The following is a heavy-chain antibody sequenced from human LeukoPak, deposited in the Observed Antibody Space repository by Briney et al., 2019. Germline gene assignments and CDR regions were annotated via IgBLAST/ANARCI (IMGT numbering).Heavy chain of an antibody. CDR1: GGTFGSYA. Sequence: GSSVKVSCKASGGTFGSYAISWVRQAPGQGLEWMGRIIPIFGTANYAQKFQGRVTITADKSTSTAYMELSSLRSEDTAVYYCAAGGDSSGLDYWGQGTLVTVSS. CDR2: IIPIFGTA. J-gene: IGHJ4*02. D-gene: IGHD3-22*01. CDR3: AAGGDSSGLDY. V-gene: IGHV1-69*06.